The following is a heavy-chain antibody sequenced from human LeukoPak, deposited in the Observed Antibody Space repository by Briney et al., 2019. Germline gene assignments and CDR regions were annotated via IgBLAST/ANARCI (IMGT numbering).Heavy chain of an antibody. Sequence: PGGSLRLSCAASGFTFSSYAMSWVRQAPGKGLEWVSTITKNSGVSTYYADPVKGRFTISRDNSKNTLYVQMNSLRAEDTAVYYCAKDHQPSSSLDCYFDYWGQGTLVTVSS. CDR2: ITKNSGVST. D-gene: IGHD6-6*01. CDR3: AKDHQPSSSLDCYFDY. V-gene: IGHV3-23*01. CDR1: GFTFSSYA. J-gene: IGHJ4*02.